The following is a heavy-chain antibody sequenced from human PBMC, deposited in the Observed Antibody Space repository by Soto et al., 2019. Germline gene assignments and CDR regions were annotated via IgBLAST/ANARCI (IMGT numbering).Heavy chain of an antibody. D-gene: IGHD3-10*01. J-gene: IGHJ4*02. Sequence: SVKVSCKTSGYTFTGYYIYWVRQAPGQGLEWMGWINPHSGGTYYLQKFQGRVTMTRDTSIRTAYMELRSLRSDDTAVYFCARAHRFGEFYFDSWGQGSPVTVSS. CDR3: ARAHRFGEFYFDS. V-gene: IGHV1-2*02. CDR2: INPHSGGT. CDR1: GYTFTGYY.